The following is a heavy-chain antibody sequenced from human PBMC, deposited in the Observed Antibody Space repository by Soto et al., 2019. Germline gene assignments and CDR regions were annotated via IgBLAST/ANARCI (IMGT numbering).Heavy chain of an antibody. J-gene: IGHJ4*02. CDR2: ICYDGSNK. CDR1: GFTFSSYG. CDR3: ARDVTPYYDILTGLDY. V-gene: IGHV3-33*01. D-gene: IGHD3-9*01. Sequence: GGSLRLSCAASGFTFSSYGMHWVRQAPGKGLEWVAVICYDGSNKYYADSVKGRFTIYRDNSKNTLYLQMNSLGAEDTAVYYCARDVTPYYDILTGLDYWGQGTLVTVSS.